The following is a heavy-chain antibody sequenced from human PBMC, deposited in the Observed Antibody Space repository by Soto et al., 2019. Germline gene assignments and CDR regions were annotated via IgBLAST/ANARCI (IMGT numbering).Heavy chain of an antibody. D-gene: IGHD3-10*01. V-gene: IGHV3-30-3*01. J-gene: IGHJ6*02. Sequence: PGGSLRLSCAASGFTFSSYAMHWVRQAPGKGLEWVAVISYDGSNKYYADSVKGRFTISRDNSKNTLYLQMNSLRAEDTAVYYCATWPGDYGSGSYYYYYGMDAWGQGTTVTVSS. CDR3: ATWPGDYGSGSYYYYYGMDA. CDR1: GFTFSSYA. CDR2: ISYDGSNK.